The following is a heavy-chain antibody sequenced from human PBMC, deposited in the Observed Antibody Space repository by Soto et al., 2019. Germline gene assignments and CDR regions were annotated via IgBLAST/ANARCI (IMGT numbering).Heavy chain of an antibody. Sequence: QVQLQESGPGLVKPSETLSLTCTVSGGSVSSGSYYRSWIRQPPGKGLEGIGYIYYSGSTNYNPSLKSRVTISVDTSKNQFSLKLSSVTAADTAVYYCARDGVNNWNYGMDVWGQGTTVTVSS. D-gene: IGHD1-20*01. CDR2: IYYSGST. CDR3: ARDGVNNWNYGMDV. V-gene: IGHV4-61*01. J-gene: IGHJ6*02. CDR1: GGSVSSGSYY.